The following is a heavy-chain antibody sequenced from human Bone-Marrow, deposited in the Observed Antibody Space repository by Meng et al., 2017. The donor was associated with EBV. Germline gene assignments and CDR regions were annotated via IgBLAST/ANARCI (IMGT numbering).Heavy chain of an antibody. V-gene: IGHV4-34*01. CDR3: ARGVRDKMATISSRLGGYYLY. D-gene: IGHD5-12*01. Sequence: VHVHGAGAGLWEPSEAPSLICAGDGGSFTGYYWNWIRHPPGKRRDRIGEVNRSESTTYNPSLKSRVTISVDTSKNQFSLKLSSVTAADTAVYYCARGVRDKMATISSRLGGYYLYWGQGTLVTVSS. CDR2: VNRSEST. J-gene: IGHJ4*02. CDR1: GGSFTGYY.